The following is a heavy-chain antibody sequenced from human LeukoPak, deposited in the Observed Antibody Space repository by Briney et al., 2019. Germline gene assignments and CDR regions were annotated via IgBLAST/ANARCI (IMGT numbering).Heavy chain of an antibody. V-gene: IGHV4-61*02. Sequence: SETLSLTCTVSGDSINTGRYYWSWIRLPAGKVLEWIGRIHTDGSTKYNPSLKSRVTISVDTSKNQFSLKLSSATAADTAVYYCARGEAMDVWGKGTTVIVSS. CDR1: GDSINTGRYY. J-gene: IGHJ6*04. CDR2: IHTDGST. CDR3: ARGEAMDV.